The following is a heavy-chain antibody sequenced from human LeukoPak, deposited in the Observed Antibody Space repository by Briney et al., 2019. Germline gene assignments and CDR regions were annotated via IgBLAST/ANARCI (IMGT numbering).Heavy chain of an antibody. CDR2: TRNKADRYTT. V-gene: IGHV3-72*01. CDR3: ARDTRDGIDY. CDR1: GFTFSDHY. D-gene: IGHD5-24*01. Sequence: GGSLRLSCAASGFTFSDHYMDWLRQAPGNGLEWVGRTRNKADRYTTDYAASVRGSFTISRDDSKNSLCLQMNRLKTEDTAVYYCARDTRDGIDYWGQGNLVTVSA. J-gene: IGHJ4*02.